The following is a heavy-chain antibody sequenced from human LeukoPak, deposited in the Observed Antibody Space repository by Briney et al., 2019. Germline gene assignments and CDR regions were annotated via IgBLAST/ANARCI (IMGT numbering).Heavy chain of an antibody. CDR3: ARARGRDCSSTSCYLFDY. CDR2: INPNSGGT. D-gene: IGHD2-2*01. CDR1: GYTFTGYY. V-gene: IGHV1-2*02. Sequence: GASVKVSCKASGYTFTGYYMHWVRPAPGQGLEWMGWINPNSGGTNYAQKFQGRVTMTRDTSISTAYMELSRLRSDDTAVYYCARARGRDCSSTSCYLFDYWGQGTLVTVSS. J-gene: IGHJ4*02.